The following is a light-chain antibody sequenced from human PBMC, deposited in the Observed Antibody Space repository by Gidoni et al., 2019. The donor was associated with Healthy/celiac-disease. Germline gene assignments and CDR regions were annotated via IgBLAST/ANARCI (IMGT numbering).Light chain of an antibody. CDR2: SNT. CDR1: SSNLGSNT. Sequence: QSVLTQPPSASWTPGQRVTISCSGSSSNLGSNTVNWYQQLPGTAPKLRIYSNTQRPSGVPDRFSGSKSGTSASLAISGLQSEDEADYYCAAWDDSLNGVVFGGGTKLTVL. J-gene: IGLJ2*01. V-gene: IGLV1-44*01. CDR3: AAWDDSLNGVV.